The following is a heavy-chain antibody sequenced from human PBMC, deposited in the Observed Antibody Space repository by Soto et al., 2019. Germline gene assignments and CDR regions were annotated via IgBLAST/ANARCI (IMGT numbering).Heavy chain of an antibody. D-gene: IGHD1-26*01. CDR1: GYTFTSSG. V-gene: IGHV1-18*01. CDR3: ARERRGATADS. Sequence: ASVKVSCKASGYTFTSSGIRWVRQAPGQELEWMGGISAYNANTNYAQKLQGRVTMTTDTSKSTSYMELRSLRSDDTAVYFCARERRGATADSWRQAPPVSVSS. J-gene: IGHJ4*02. CDR2: ISAYNANT.